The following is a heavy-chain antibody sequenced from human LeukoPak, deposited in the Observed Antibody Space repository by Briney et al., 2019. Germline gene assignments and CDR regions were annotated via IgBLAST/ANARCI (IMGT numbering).Heavy chain of an antibody. V-gene: IGHV4-39*01. D-gene: IGHD1-14*01. Sequence: YMDWVRQPPGKGLEWIGSIYYTGNTYYNPSLKSRVTISVDTSKNQFSLKLNSVTAPDTAVYYCARQPDGFDYWGQGTLVTVSS. J-gene: IGHJ4*02. CDR3: ARQPDGFDY. CDR2: IYYTGNT. CDR1: Y.